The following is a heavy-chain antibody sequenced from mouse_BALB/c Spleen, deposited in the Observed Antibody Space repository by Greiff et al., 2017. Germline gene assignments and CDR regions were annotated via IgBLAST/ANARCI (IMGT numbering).Heavy chain of an antibody. Sequence: DVQLVESGGGLVQPGGSLKLSCAASGFTFSSYGMSWVRQTPDKRLELVATINSNGGSTYYPDSVKGRFTIARDNAKNTLYLQMSSLKSEDTAMYDGARDPPGLPYDFDYWGQGTTLTVSS. CDR2: INSNGGST. CDR1: GFTFSSYG. V-gene: IGHV5-6-3*01. D-gene: IGHD2-2*01. CDR3: ARDPPGLPYDFDY. J-gene: IGHJ2*01.